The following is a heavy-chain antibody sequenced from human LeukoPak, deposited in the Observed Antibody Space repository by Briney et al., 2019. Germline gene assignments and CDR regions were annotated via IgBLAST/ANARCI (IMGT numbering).Heavy chain of an antibody. CDR3: ARIMITVTTSDY. Sequence: QPGGSLRLSCAASGFTFSSYEMNWVRQAPGKGPEWLSYISSSGTTIKYADSVKGRFTISRDNAKNSLYLQVNSLRAEDTAVYYCARIMITVTTSDYWGQGTLVTVSS. D-gene: IGHD4-17*01. J-gene: IGHJ4*02. CDR2: ISSSGTTI. V-gene: IGHV3-48*03. CDR1: GFTFSSYE.